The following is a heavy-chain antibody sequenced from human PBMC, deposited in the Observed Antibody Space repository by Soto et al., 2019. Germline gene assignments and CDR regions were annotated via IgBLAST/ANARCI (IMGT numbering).Heavy chain of an antibody. CDR3: ARVDSGGWYVDY. CDR1: GGSISSGDYY. D-gene: IGHD6-19*01. Sequence: PSETLSLTCTVSGGSISSGDYYWSWIRQPPGKGLEWIGYIYYSGSTYYNPSLKSRVTISVDTSKNQFSLKLSSVTAADTAVYYCARVDSGGWYVDYWGQGTLVTFSS. V-gene: IGHV4-30-4*01. J-gene: IGHJ4*02. CDR2: IYYSGST.